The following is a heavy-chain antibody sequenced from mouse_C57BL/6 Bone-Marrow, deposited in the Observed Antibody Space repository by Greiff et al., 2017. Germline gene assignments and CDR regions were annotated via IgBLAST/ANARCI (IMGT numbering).Heavy chain of an antibody. CDR1: GYSITSGYY. V-gene: IGHV3-6*01. CDR2: ISYDGSN. D-gene: IGHD2-1*01. Sequence: ESGPGLVKPSQSLSLTCSVTGYSITSGYYWNWIRQFPGNKLEWMGYISYDGSNNYNPSLKNRISITRDTSKNQFFLKLNSVTTEDTATDYGARARYYCNFAWFAYWGQGTLVTVSA. CDR3: ARARYYCNFAWFAY. J-gene: IGHJ3*01.